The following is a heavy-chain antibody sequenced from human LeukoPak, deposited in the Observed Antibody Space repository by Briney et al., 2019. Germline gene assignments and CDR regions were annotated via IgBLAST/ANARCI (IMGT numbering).Heavy chain of an antibody. Sequence: GRSLRLSWAASGFTFSSYGMHWVRQAPGKGLEWVAGIRFDGSDKYCAGSVKGRFTISRDNSKNTLYLQMNSLRAEDTAVYYCARIGSGWSIDYWGQGTLVTVSS. V-gene: IGHV3-33*01. J-gene: IGHJ4*02. CDR2: IRFDGSDK. CDR1: GFTFSSYG. D-gene: IGHD6-19*01. CDR3: ARIGSGWSIDY.